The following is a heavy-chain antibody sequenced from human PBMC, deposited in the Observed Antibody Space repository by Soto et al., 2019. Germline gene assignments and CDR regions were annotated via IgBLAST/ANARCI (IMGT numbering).Heavy chain of an antibody. V-gene: IGHV3-15*07. CDR2: IKSKTDGGTT. D-gene: IGHD3-22*01. CDR1: GFTFSNAW. CDR3: TTASDSRILLDAFDI. Sequence: GGSLRLSCAASGFTFSNAWMNWVRQAPGKGLEWVGRIKSKTDGGTTDYAAPVKGRFTISRDDSKNTLYLQMNSLKTEDTAVYYCTTASDSRILLDAFDIWGQGTMVTVSS. J-gene: IGHJ3*02.